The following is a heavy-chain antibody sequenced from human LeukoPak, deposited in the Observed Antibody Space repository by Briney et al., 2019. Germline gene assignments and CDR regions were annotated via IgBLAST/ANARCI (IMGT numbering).Heavy chain of an antibody. J-gene: IGHJ3*02. CDR3: ARDGSYYDSSVAFDI. D-gene: IGHD3-22*01. Sequence: ASETLSLTCTVSGGPISSYYWSWIRQPAGKGLEWIGRIYTSGSTNYNPSLKSRVTMSVDTSKNQFSLKLSSVTAADTAVYYCARDGSYYDSSVAFDIWGQGTMVTVSS. V-gene: IGHV4-4*07. CDR2: IYTSGST. CDR1: GGPISSYY.